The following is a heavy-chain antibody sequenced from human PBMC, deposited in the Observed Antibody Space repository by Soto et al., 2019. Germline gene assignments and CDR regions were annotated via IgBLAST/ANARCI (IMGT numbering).Heavy chain of an antibody. Sequence: GGSLRLSCAASGFPFNSYTMNWVRQAPGKGLEWVSAISNTGVTTFYADSVRGRFTISRDNSKNTLYLQMNSLRAEDTAVYFCAKDKTGVRGGYYYYGVDVWGQGTRVTVSS. V-gene: IGHV3-23*01. D-gene: IGHD1-1*01. CDR2: ISNTGVTT. CDR3: AKDKTGVRGGYYYYGVDV. CDR1: GFPFNSYT. J-gene: IGHJ6*02.